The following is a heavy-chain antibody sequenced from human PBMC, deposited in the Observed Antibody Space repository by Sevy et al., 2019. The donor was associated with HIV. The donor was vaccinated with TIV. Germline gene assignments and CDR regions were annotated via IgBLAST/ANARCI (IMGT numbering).Heavy chain of an antibody. CDR2: IIPIFGTA. CDR3: ARDRDSSGYYYDY. CDR1: GGTFSSYA. Sequence: ASLKVSCKASGGTFSSYAISWVRQAPGQGLEWMGRIIPIFGTANYAQKFQGRVTITADESTSTAYMELSSLRSEDTAVYYCARDRDSSGYYYDYWGQGTLVTVSS. D-gene: IGHD3-22*01. J-gene: IGHJ4*02. V-gene: IGHV1-69*13.